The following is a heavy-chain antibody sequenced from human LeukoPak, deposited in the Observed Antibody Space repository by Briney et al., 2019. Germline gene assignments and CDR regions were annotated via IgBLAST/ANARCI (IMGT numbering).Heavy chain of an antibody. D-gene: IGHD6-13*01. J-gene: IGHJ5*02. CDR2: ISAYNGNT. CDR1: GYTFTGYY. CDR3: AREDSSSWYYGYWFDP. Sequence: ASVTVSCTASGYTFTGYYMHWVRQAPGQGLEWMGWISAYNGNTNYAQKLQGRVTMTTDTSTSTAYMELRSLRSDDTAVYYCAREDSSSWYYGYWFDPWGQGTRVTVSS. V-gene: IGHV1-18*04.